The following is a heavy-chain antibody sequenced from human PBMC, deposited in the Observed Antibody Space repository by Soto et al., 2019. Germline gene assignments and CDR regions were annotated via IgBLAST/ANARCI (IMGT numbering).Heavy chain of an antibody. J-gene: IGHJ4*02. CDR1: GFTFTSYA. D-gene: IGHD3-22*01. CDR3: AKGGSYYYDSSGYYAN. CDR2: ISGSGGSS. V-gene: IGHV3-23*01. Sequence: GGSLRLSCAASGFTFTSYAMSWVRQAPGKGLEWVSAISGSGGSSYYADSVKGRFTISRDSSKNTLFLQMNSLRAEDTAIYYCAKGGSYYYDSSGYYANWGQGTLVTVSS.